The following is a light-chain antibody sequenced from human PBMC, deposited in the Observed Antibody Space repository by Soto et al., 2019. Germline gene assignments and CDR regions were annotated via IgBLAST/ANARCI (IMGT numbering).Light chain of an antibody. V-gene: IGKV3-20*01. CDR1: QSVSSSY. CDR2: GAS. J-gene: IGKJ1*01. CDR3: QQYGRSPWT. Sequence: EVVLTQSPATLSSSLGERVTLSCRASQSVSSSYLAWYQQKPGQAPRLLFYGASSRATGIPARFSGSGSGTDFILTISRLEPDDFAVYYCQQYGRSPWTFGQGTKVDIK.